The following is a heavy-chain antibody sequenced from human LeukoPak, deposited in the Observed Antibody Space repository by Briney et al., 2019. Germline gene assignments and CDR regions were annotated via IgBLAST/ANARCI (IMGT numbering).Heavy chain of an antibody. CDR1: GDTFSRYA. Sequence: ASVKVSCKASGDTFSRYAISWVRQAPGQGLEWMGRITPTSGTASQVDARLTITADRDTNTVYMDLSSLRSDDTAVYYRAGDPPGTPIGFDIWGQGTLVTVSS. CDR2: ITPTSGTA. V-gene: IGHV1-69*06. J-gene: IGHJ3*02. CDR3: AGDPPGTPIGFDI. D-gene: IGHD3-10*01.